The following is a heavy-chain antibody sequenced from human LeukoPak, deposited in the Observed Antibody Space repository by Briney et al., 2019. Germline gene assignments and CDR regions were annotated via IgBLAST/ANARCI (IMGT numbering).Heavy chain of an antibody. Sequence: GESLKISCKGSGYSFTTYWIGWVRQMPGKGLEWMGIIYPGDSDTKYSPSFQGQVTISVEKSISTAYLLWSSLKASDTAMYYCARRSLAGFFDYWGQGTLVTVSS. CDR1: GYSFTTYW. D-gene: IGHD6-19*01. V-gene: IGHV5-51*01. CDR2: IYPGDSDT. CDR3: ARRSLAGFFDY. J-gene: IGHJ4*02.